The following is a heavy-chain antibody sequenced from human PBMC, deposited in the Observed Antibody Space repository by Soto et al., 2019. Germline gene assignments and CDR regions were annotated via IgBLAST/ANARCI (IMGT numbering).Heavy chain of an antibody. CDR2: INADNGNT. CDR3: AREMVRGVGSDY. J-gene: IGHJ4*02. Sequence: ASVKVSCKASGYTFSNYGIHWVRQAPGQRLEWMGWINADNGNTKYAQKLQGRVTMTTDTSTSTAYMELRSLRSDDTAVFYCAREMVRGVGSDYWGQGTLVTVSS. D-gene: IGHD3-10*01. CDR1: GYTFSNYG. V-gene: IGHV1-18*01.